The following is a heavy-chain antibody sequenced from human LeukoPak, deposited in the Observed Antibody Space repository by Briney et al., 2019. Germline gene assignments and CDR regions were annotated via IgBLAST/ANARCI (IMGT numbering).Heavy chain of an antibody. D-gene: IGHD3-3*01. CDR1: GFTFSGSW. V-gene: IGHV3-7*01. Sequence: GGSLRLSCAASGFTFSGSWMSWVRQAPGKGLEWVANINQDGSTKNYLDSVKGRFTISIDRGKNSLYLQMNSLRDEDTAVYYCARELSWSGRDYWGQGTLVTVSS. CDR2: INQDGSTK. CDR3: ARELSWSGRDY. J-gene: IGHJ4*02.